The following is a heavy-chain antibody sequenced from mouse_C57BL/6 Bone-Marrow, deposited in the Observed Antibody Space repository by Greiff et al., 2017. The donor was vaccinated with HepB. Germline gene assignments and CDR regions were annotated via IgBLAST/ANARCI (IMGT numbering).Heavy chain of an antibody. D-gene: IGHD2-5*01. CDR1: GFTFSDYG. CDR3: ARDSNYGWFYAMDY. V-gene: IGHV5-17*01. CDR2: ISSGSSTI. J-gene: IGHJ4*01. Sequence: EVHLVESGGGLVKPGGSLKLSCAASGFTFSDYGMHWVRQAPEKGLEWVAYISSGSSTIYYADTVKGRFTISRDNAKNTLFLQMTSLRSEDTAMYYCARDSNYGWFYAMDYWGQGTSVTVPS.